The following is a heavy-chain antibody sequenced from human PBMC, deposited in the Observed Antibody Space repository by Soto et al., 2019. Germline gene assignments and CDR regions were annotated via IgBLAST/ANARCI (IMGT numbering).Heavy chain of an antibody. CDR1: GYTFTSYA. CDR2: INAGNGNT. V-gene: IGHV1-3*01. Sequence: QVQLVQSGAEVKKPGASVKVSCKASGYTFTSYAMHWVRQAPGQRLEWMGWINAGNGNTKYSQKFQGRVTITRDTSASTAYMELSSLRSEDTAVYYCARDRVIAAAAPGWFDPWGQEPWSPSPQ. D-gene: IGHD6-13*01. J-gene: IGHJ5*02. CDR3: ARDRVIAAAAPGWFDP.